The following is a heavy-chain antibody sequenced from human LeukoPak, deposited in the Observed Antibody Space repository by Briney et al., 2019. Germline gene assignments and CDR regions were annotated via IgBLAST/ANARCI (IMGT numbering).Heavy chain of an antibody. CDR2: ISGNGGST. CDR3: ARLGSWSLRPYHFDY. V-gene: IGHV3-23*01. CDR1: GFTFYSYA. Sequence: GGSLRLSCAASGFTFYSYAMTWVRQAPGKGLEWFSGISGNGGSTYHADSVKGRFTISRDNSKNTLYLQMNSLRAEDTAVYYCARLGSWSLRPYHFDYWGQGTLVTVSS. J-gene: IGHJ4*02. D-gene: IGHD3-10*01.